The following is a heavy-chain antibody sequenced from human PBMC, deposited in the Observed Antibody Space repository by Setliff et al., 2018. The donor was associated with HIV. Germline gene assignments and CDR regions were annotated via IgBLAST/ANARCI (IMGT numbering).Heavy chain of an antibody. D-gene: IGHD2-15*01. CDR1: GASISSYY. J-gene: IGHJ4*02. V-gene: IGHV4-59*01. Sequence: LSLTCNVSGASISSYYWSWIRQPPGKGPEWIGYIYYRGGTNYNPSLKSRLTISVDAAKNQFSLKLSSVTTADTAVYYCARATATWLVDNWGQGTLVTVSS. CDR3: ARATATWLVDN. CDR2: IYYRGGT.